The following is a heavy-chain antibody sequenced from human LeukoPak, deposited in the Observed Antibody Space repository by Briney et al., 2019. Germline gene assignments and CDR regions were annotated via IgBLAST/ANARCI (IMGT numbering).Heavy chain of an antibody. V-gene: IGHV3-21*01. CDR2: ISSSSSYI. CDR3: ARDGERWLQFPLDY. J-gene: IGHJ4*02. D-gene: IGHD5-24*01. Sequence: GGSLRLSCAASGFTLSAYSMNWVRQAPGKGLEWVSSISSSSSYIYYADSVKGRFTISRDNAKNSLFLQMNSLRAEDTAVYYCARDGERWLQFPLDYWGQGTLVTVSS. CDR1: GFTLSAYS.